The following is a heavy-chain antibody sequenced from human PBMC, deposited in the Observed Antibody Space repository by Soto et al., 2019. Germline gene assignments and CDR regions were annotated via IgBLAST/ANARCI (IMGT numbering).Heavy chain of an antibody. CDR3: GVVPAAIGNYYYYGMDV. CDR1: GCTFSSYA. J-gene: IGHJ6*02. D-gene: IGHD2-2*01. V-gene: IGHV1-69*13. CDR2: IIPIFGTA. Sequence: GASVKVSCKASGCTFSSYAISWVRQAPGQGLEWMGGIIPIFGTANYAQKFQGRVTITADESTSTAYMELSSLRSEDTAVYYCGVVPAAIGNYYYYGMDVWGQGTTVTVSS.